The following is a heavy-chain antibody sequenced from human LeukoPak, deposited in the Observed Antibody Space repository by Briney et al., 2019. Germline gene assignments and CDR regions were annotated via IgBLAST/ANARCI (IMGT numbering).Heavy chain of an antibody. CDR2: INAGNGNT. D-gene: IGHD6-19*01. Sequence: ASVKVSCKASGYTFTSYAIHWVRQAPGQRLEWMGWINAGNGNTKYSQEFQGRVTITRDTSASTAYMELSSLRAEDTAVYYCAKDGIAVAGGERDYWGQGTLVTVSS. J-gene: IGHJ4*02. CDR3: AKDGIAVAGGERDY. V-gene: IGHV1-3*03. CDR1: GYTFTSYA.